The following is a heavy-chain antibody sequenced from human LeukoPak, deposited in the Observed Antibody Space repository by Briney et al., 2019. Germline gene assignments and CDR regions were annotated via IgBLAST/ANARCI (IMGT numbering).Heavy chain of an antibody. D-gene: IGHD3-9*01. CDR2: ISSSSRYI. V-gene: IGHV3-21*01. Sequence: GGSLRLSCAPSGFTFSSDSMNWVRQAPGKGLEWVSSISSSSRYIYYADSVKGRFTISRDNAKNSLYLQMNSLRAEDTAVYYCARDGYYDILTGYRRDIYYYYYGMDVWGQGTTVTVSS. J-gene: IGHJ6*02. CDR1: GFTFSSDS. CDR3: ARDGYYDILTGYRRDIYYYYYGMDV.